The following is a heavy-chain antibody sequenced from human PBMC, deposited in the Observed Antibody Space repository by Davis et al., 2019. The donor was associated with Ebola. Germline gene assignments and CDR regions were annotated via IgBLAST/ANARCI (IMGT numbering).Heavy chain of an antibody. V-gene: IGHV3-74*01. J-gene: IGHJ4*02. Sequence: HTGGSLRLSCTASGFTFSRYWMHWVRQAPGKGLVWVSRITADGSSSSYADSVKGRFTISRDNSKNTLHLEMGSLRAEDMAVYYCARDGGSSWYYFDYWGQGTLVTVSS. CDR3: ARDGGSSWYYFDY. CDR1: GFTFSRYW. CDR2: ITADGSSS. D-gene: IGHD6-13*01.